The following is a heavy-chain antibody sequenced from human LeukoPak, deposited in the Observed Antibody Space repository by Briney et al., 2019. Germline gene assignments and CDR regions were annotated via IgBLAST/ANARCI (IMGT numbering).Heavy chain of an antibody. CDR2: ISGSGTST. CDR3: AKTEYCSSSVCQAMTGTDYFNY. CDR1: GFTFSSYA. Sequence: PGGSLRLSCAASGFTFSSYAMSWLRQAPGKGLEWVSGISGSGTSTYYADSVKGRFTISRDNLKNTLYLQMNSLSAEDTAVYYCAKTEYCSSSVCQAMTGTDYFNYWGQGTLVTVSS. J-gene: IGHJ4*02. V-gene: IGHV3-23*01. D-gene: IGHD2-2*01.